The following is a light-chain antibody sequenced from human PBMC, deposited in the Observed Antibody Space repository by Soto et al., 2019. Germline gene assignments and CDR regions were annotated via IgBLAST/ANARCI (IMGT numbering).Light chain of an antibody. J-gene: IGKJ4*01. Sequence: EIVLTQSPATLSLSPGERATLSCRASQSVDNFLAWYQQKPGQAPRLLIYDASNRATGIPARFSGSGSGTDFTLTISSLEPEDSAVYYCQQRSNWPPPTFGGGTKVEIK. CDR3: QQRSNWPPPT. CDR2: DAS. V-gene: IGKV3-11*01. CDR1: QSVDNF.